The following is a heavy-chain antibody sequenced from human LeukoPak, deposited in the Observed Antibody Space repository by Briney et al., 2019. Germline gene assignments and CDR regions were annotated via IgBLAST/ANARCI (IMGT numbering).Heavy chain of an antibody. D-gene: IGHD2-15*01. J-gene: IGHJ5*02. CDR2: IYYSGST. Sequence: SETLSLTCTVSGGSISSSSYYWGWIRQPPGTGLEWLGSIYYSGSTYYNPSLKSRVTISVDTSKNQFSLKLSSVTAADTAVYYCARVACSGGSCLENWFDPWGQGTLVTVSS. CDR1: GGSISSSSYY. CDR3: ARVACSGGSCLENWFDP. V-gene: IGHV4-39*07.